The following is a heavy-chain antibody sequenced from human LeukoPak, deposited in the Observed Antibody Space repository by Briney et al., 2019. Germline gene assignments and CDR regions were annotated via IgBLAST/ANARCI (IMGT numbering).Heavy chain of an antibody. CDR2: IYYSGST. CDR3: ARQSTITYYYGSGSQNWFDP. D-gene: IGHD3-10*01. J-gene: IGHJ5*02. Sequence: SETLSLTCTVSGGSISSYYWSWIRQPPGKGLEWTGDIYYSGSTNYNPSLKSRVTISVDTSKNQFSLKLSSVTAADTAVYYCARQSTITYYYGSGSQNWFDPWGQGTLVTVSS. CDR1: GGSISSYY. V-gene: IGHV4-59*08.